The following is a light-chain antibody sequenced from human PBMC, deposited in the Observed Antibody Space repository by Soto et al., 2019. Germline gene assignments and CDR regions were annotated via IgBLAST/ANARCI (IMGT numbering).Light chain of an antibody. CDR1: QNIRSY. Sequence: DIQMTQSPSSLPASVGDRVTITCRASQNIRSYLNWYQHKPGQAPKLLIYSASTLQSGVPARFSGSGSGTDFTLTISSLRPEDFATYYCQQSYSAPRTFGPGTKLDIK. CDR2: SAS. CDR3: QQSYSAPRT. J-gene: IGKJ3*01. V-gene: IGKV1-39*01.